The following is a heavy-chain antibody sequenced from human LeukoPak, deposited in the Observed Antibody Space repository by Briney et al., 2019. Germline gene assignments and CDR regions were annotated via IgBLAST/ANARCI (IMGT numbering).Heavy chain of an antibody. D-gene: IGHD3-10*01. Sequence: SETLSLTCTVSGGSISSGSYYWSWIRQPAGKGLEWIGRIYTSGSTNYNPSLKSRVTMSVDTFKNQFSLKLRSVTAADTAVYYCARVPNYYGSGSYRKGRWFDSWGQGTLVTVSS. J-gene: IGHJ5*01. CDR2: IYTSGST. V-gene: IGHV4-61*02. CDR1: GGSISSGSYY. CDR3: ARVPNYYGSGSYRKGRWFDS.